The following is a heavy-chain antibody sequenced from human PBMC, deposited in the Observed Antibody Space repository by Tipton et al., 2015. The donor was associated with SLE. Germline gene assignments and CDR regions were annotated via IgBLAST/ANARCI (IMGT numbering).Heavy chain of an antibody. V-gene: IGHV3-33*08. Sequence: SLRLSCAASGFTFHSYWMAWVRQAPGKGLEWVAVIWHDGSNEYYGDYVKGRFTISRDNSKNTLYLQMDSLRPEDTAVYYCATMASPYYGMDVWGQGTTVTVSS. CDR1: GFTFHSYW. J-gene: IGHJ6*02. CDR3: ATMASPYYGMDV. CDR2: IWHDGSNE. D-gene: IGHD5-24*01.